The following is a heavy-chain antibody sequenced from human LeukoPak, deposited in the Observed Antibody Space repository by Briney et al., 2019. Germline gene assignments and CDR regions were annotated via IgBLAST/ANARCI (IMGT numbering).Heavy chain of an antibody. J-gene: IGHJ4*02. CDR2: ISSSSSNM. Sequence: GGSLRLSCAASGFTFSSYAMSWVRQAPGKGLEWVSSISSSSSNMFYVDSLKGRFTISRDNAKNSLYLQMNSLRAEDTAIYHCARNHPNWAPDYWGQGTLVTVSS. V-gene: IGHV3-21*01. CDR1: GFTFSSYA. CDR3: ARNHPNWAPDY. D-gene: IGHD1-1*01.